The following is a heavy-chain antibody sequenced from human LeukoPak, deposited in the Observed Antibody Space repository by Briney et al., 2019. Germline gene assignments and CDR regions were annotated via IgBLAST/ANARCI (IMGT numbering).Heavy chain of an antibody. CDR1: GFTFSSYA. Sequence: KAGGSLRLSCAASGFTFSSYAMSWVRQAPGKGLEWIGEINHRRSTNYNPSLKSRVTMSVDTSKNQFSLNLSSVTAADTAVYYCARGQFWSGYSIWGQGTLVTVSS. CDR2: INHRRST. D-gene: IGHD3-3*02. V-gene: IGHV4-34*01. J-gene: IGHJ4*02. CDR3: ARGQFWSGYSI.